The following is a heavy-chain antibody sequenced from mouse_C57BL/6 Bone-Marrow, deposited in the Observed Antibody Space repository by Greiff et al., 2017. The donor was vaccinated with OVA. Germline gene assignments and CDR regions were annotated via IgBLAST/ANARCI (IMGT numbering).Heavy chain of an antibody. CDR2: ISYDGSN. V-gene: IGHV3-6*01. D-gene: IGHD4-1*01. CDR3: ARGGGWDIDY. CDR1: GYSITSGYY. J-gene: IGHJ2*01. Sequence: EVKLVESGPGLVKPSQSLSLSCSVTGYSITSGYYWNCIRQFPGNKLSWMGYISYDGSNNYNPSLKNRTSITRDTSKNQFFLKLNSVTTEVTATYYCARGGGWDIDYWGQGTTLTVSS.